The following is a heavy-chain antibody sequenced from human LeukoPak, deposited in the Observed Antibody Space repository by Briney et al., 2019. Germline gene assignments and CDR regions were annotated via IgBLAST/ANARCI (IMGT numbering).Heavy chain of an antibody. CDR1: GGTFSSYA. Sequence: GSSVKVSCKASGGTFSSYAISWVRQAPGQGLEWMGGIIPIFGTANYAQKFQGRVTITAGESTSTAYMELSSLRSEDTAVYYCARAGTSWVYFDYRGQGTLVTVSS. V-gene: IGHV1-69*01. CDR2: IIPIFGTA. D-gene: IGHD6-13*01. CDR3: ARAGTSWVYFDY. J-gene: IGHJ4*02.